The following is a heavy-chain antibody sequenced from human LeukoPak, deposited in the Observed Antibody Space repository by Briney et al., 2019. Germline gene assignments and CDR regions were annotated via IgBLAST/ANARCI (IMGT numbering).Heavy chain of an antibody. CDR3: ARGRRITMVRGVNTHPFDY. V-gene: IGHV4-34*01. CDR2: INHSGST. J-gene: IGHJ4*02. D-gene: IGHD3-10*01. CDR1: GGSFSGYY. Sequence: PSETLSLTCAVYGGSFSGYYWSWIRQPPGKGLEWIGEINHSGSTNYNPSLKSRVTISVDTSKNQFSLKLSSVTAADTAVYYCARGRRITMVRGVNTHPFDYWGQGTLVTVSS.